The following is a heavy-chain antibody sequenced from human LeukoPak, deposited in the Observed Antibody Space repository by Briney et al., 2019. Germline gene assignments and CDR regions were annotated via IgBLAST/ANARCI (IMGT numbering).Heavy chain of an antibody. V-gene: IGHV1-46*01. CDR2: INPSGGST. CDR3: ARESVWSGYLGWFDP. D-gene: IGHD3-3*01. Sequence: ASVKVSCKAPGYTFTSYYMHWVRQAPGQGLEWMGIINPSGGSTSYAQKFQGRVTMTRDTSTSTVYMELSSLRSEDTAVYYCARESVWSGYLGWFDPWGQGTLVTVSS. J-gene: IGHJ5*02. CDR1: GYTFTSYY.